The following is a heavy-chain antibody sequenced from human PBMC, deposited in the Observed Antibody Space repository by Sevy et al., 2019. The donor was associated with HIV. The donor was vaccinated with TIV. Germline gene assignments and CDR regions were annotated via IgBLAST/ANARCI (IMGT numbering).Heavy chain of an antibody. J-gene: IGHJ4*02. D-gene: IGHD5-18*01. CDR1: GFTFSSYA. Sequence: GGSLRLSCAASGFTFSSYAMHWVRQAPGKGLEWVAVISYDGSNKYYADSVKGRFTISRDNSKNTLYLQMNSLRAEDTAVYYCARDPGYSLAFYYWGQGTLVTVSS. CDR2: ISYDGSNK. V-gene: IGHV3-30-3*01. CDR3: ARDPGYSLAFYY.